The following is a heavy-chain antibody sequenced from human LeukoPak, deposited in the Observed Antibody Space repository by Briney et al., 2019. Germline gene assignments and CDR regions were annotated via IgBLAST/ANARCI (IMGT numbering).Heavy chain of an antibody. D-gene: IGHD6-19*01. V-gene: IGHV3-21*01. Sequence: PGGSLRLSCAASGFTFSSYSMNWVRQAPGKGLEWVSSISSSSSYIYYADSVKGRFTISRDNAKNSLYLQMNSLRAEDTAVYYCARSDSSGWYPEYDPWGQGTLVTVSS. CDR2: ISSSSSYI. CDR3: ARSDSSGWYPEYDP. CDR1: GFTFSSYS. J-gene: IGHJ5*02.